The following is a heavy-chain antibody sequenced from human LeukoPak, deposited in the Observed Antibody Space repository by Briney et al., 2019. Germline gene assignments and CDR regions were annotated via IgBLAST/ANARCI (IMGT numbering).Heavy chain of an antibody. V-gene: IGHV3-7*01. CDR1: GFTFSSYC. D-gene: IGHD6-19*01. Sequence: GGSLRLSCAASGFTFSSYCMSWVRQAPGKGLEWVANIKQDGSEKYYVDSVKGRFTISRDNAKNSLYLQMNGLRAEDTAVYYCARMRVAALDAFDIWGQGTMVTVSS. J-gene: IGHJ3*02. CDR2: IKQDGSEK. CDR3: ARMRVAALDAFDI.